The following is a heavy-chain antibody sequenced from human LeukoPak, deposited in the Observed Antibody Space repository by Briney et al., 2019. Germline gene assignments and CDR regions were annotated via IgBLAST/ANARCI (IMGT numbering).Heavy chain of an antibody. CDR1: GGTFSGYY. J-gene: IGHJ6*03. V-gene: IGHV4-34*01. D-gene: IGHD1-26*01. Sequence: PSETLSLTCAVYGGTFSGYYWSWIRQPPGKRLEWVGESNDSGGTNYNPSLKSRVTISADKSKNQVSLRLTSVTAADTAVYYCARLSVIVGAALEYYYYYMDVWGQGTTVTVSS. CDR2: SNDSGGT. CDR3: ARLSVIVGAALEYYYYYMDV.